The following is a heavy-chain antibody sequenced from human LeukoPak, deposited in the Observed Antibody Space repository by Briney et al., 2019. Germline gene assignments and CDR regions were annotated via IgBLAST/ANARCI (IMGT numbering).Heavy chain of an antibody. Sequence: ASVKVSCTASGYTFTGYYMHWVRQAPGQGLEWMGWIHPNSGGTKYAQRFQGRVTVTRDTSISTVYMELSRLRSDDTAVYYCARWGKYCYDSSGYYYWGQGTLVSVSS. J-gene: IGHJ4*02. CDR3: ARWGKYCYDSSGYYY. V-gene: IGHV1-2*02. CDR2: IHPNSGGT. D-gene: IGHD3-22*01. CDR1: GYTFTGYY.